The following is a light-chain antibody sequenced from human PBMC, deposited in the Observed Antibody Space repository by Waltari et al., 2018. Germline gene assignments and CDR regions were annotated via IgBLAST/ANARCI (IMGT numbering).Light chain of an antibody. CDR1: ESHIGTHN. J-gene: IGLJ1*01. V-gene: IGLV1-44*01. CDR3: ATWDDTLNGLFV. CDR2: SDS. Sequence: QAVLAQSPSASGTPGQRLTISCSGSESHIGTHNVNCSQQRPPGTAPKLLIYSDSRRPSGVPDRFSGSKSGTSASLAISGLQSEDEADYYCATWDDTLNGLFVFGSGTKVTVL.